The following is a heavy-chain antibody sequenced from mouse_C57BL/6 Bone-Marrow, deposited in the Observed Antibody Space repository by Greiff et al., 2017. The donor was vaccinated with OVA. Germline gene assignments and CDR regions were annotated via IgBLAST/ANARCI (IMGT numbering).Heavy chain of an antibody. D-gene: IGHD1-1*01. Sequence: VKVVESGPELVKPGASVKISCKASGYAFSSSWMNWVKQRPGKGLEWIGRIYPGDGDTNYNGKFKGKATLTADKSSSTAYMQLSSLTSEDSAVYFCARRLRSDWYFDVWGTGTTVTVSS. CDR2: IYPGDGDT. CDR1: GYAFSSSW. CDR3: ARRLRSDWYFDV. V-gene: IGHV1-82*01. J-gene: IGHJ1*03.